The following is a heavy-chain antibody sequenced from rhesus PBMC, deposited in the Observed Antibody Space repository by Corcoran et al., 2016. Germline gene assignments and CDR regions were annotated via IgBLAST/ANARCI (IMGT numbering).Heavy chain of an antibody. J-gene: IGHJ2*01. V-gene: IGHV4-93*02. D-gene: IGHD4-35*01. CDR3: ARLFGNYNWYIDL. CDR1: GGSVSRSNW. Sequence: QVQLQESGPAVVKPSETLSLTCAVSGGSVSRSNWWIWIRQSPGKGLDFIGGIYGSDGSTKSNPSLTSRVTFSIDTSKNHFSLKLSSVTAADTAVYYCARLFGNYNWYIDLWGPGTPITVSS. CDR2: IYGSDGST.